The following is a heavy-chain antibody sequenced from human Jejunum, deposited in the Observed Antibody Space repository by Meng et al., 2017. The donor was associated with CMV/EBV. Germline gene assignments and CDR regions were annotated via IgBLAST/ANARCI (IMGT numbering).Heavy chain of an antibody. Sequence: GSRRLSCAAAGITFSSYAMSWVRQAPGKGLEWVSAISGSGITTYYGDSVKGRFTISRDNSKNTLYLQMNSLRAEDTAVYYCAKDCRMGGQGTLVTVSS. V-gene: IGHV3-23*01. D-gene: IGHD5-24*01. CDR1: GITFSSYA. CDR2: ISGSGITT. CDR3: AKDCRM. J-gene: IGHJ4*01.